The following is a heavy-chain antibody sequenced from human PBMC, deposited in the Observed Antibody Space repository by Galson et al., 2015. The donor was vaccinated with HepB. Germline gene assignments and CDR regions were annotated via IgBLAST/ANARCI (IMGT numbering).Heavy chain of an antibody. D-gene: IGHD2-2*01. CDR3: ARGQVPAARGYNWFDP. J-gene: IGHJ5*02. CDR1: GGSFSGYY. V-gene: IGHV4-34*01. CDR2: INHSGST. Sequence: ETLSLTCAVYGGSFSGYYYNWIRQPPGKGLEWIGEINHSGSTNYNPSLKGRVAISVDTSKTRVSLKLTSVTAADTAAYYCARGQVPAARGYNWFDPWGQGTLVAVSS.